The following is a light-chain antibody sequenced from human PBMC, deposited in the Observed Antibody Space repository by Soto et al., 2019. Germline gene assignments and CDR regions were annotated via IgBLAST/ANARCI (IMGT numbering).Light chain of an antibody. Sequence: EIVLTQSPATLSLSPGERATLSCRASQSVSSYLAWYQQKPGQAPRLLIYDVSNRATGIPARFSGSGSGADFTLTISSLEPEDVAVYYCHQRSNCPPLTFGGGTKVEIK. V-gene: IGKV3-11*01. CDR1: QSVSSY. CDR2: DVS. J-gene: IGKJ4*01. CDR3: HQRSNCPPLT.